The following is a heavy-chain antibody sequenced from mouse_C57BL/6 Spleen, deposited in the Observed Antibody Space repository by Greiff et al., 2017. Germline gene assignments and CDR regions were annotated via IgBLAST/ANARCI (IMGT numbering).Heavy chain of an antibody. D-gene: IGHD2-2*01. V-gene: IGHV1-50*01. J-gene: IGHJ2*01. CDR2: IDPSDSYT. CDR1: GYTFTSYW. CDR3: RSTMVTTDLFDY. Sequence: QVQLQQPGAELVKPGASVKLSCTASGYTFTSYWMQWVKQRPGQGLEWIGEIDPSDSYTNYNQKFKGKATLTVDTSSSTAYMQLSSLTSEDSAVYYCRSTMVTTDLFDYWGQGTTLTVSS.